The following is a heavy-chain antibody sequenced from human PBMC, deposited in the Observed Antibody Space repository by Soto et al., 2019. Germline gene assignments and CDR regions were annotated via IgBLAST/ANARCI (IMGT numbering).Heavy chain of an antibody. CDR2: INPKSGGT. CDR3: TSSDSTDCSNGVCSFCYPQDLYV. D-gene: IGHD2-8*01. Sequence: ASVKVSCKASGYSFTDYHIHWVRQAPGQGLEWLGRINPKSGGTSTAQKFQGWVTMTSDTSISTASMELTRLTSDDTAIYYCTSSDSTDCSNGVCSFCYPQDLYVWGQGTRVTVSS. V-gene: IGHV1-2*04. J-gene: IGHJ6*02. CDR1: GYSFTDYH.